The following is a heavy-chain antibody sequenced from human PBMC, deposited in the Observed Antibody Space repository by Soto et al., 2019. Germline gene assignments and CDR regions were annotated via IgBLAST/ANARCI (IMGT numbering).Heavy chain of an antibody. CDR1: GDSISGSNYY. J-gene: IGHJ4*02. CDR3: ARDQPNIAAAGRTYDY. D-gene: IGHD6-13*01. CDR2: SGTT. V-gene: IGHV4-39*07. Sequence: SETLSLTCTVSGDSISGSNYYWGWIRQTPGKGLEWIGSGTTYNASLRSRVTISVDTSKNEFSLKLSSVTAADTAVYYCARDQPNIAAAGRTYDYWGQGTLVTVSS.